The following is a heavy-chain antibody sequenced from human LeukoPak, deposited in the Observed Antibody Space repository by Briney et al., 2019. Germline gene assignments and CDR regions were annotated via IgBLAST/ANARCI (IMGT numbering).Heavy chain of an antibody. CDR2: ISSSSSYI. CDR1: GFTFSSYS. J-gene: IGHJ4*02. CDR3: ARDRISRYYGSGSYDY. D-gene: IGHD3-10*01. Sequence: KPGGSLRLSCAASGFTFSSYSMNWVRQAPGKGLEWVSSISSSSSYIYYADSVKGRFTISRDNAKNSLYLQMNSLRAEDTAVYYCARDRISRYYGSGSYDYWGQGTLVTVSS. V-gene: IGHV3-21*01.